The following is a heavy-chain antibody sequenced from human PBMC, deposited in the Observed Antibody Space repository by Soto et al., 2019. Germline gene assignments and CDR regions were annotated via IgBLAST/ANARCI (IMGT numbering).Heavy chain of an antibody. CDR2: ISWNSDSI. Sequence: EVQLVESGGGLVQPGRSLRLSCAASGFTFDVYAMHWVRQAPGKGLEWVSGISWNSDSIGYADSVKGRFTISRDNAKNSLFLQMNSLTAEDTALYYCAKAIGATVTTYASWGQGTLVTVSS. J-gene: IGHJ5*02. V-gene: IGHV3-9*01. CDR3: AKAIGATVTTYAS. D-gene: IGHD4-17*01. CDR1: GFTFDVYA.